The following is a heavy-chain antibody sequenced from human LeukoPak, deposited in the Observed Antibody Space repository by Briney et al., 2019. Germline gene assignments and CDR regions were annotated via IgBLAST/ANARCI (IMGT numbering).Heavy chain of an antibody. CDR1: GFTFSSYA. CDR2: ISGSGGST. J-gene: IGHJ1*01. D-gene: IGHD3-22*01. CDR3: AKDFGDYYDSSGYPFQH. Sequence: GGSLRLSCAASGFTFSSYAMSWVRQAPGKELEWVSVISGSGGSTYYADSVKGRFTISRDNSKNTLYLQMNSLRAEDTAVYYCAKDFGDYYDSSGYPFQHWGQGTLVTVSS. V-gene: IGHV3-23*01.